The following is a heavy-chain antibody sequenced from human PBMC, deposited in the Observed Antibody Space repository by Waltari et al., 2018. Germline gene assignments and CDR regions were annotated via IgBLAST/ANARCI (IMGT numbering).Heavy chain of an antibody. J-gene: IGHJ3*02. CDR1: GGSISSSSYY. V-gene: IGHV4-39*07. CDR2: IYYSGST. Sequence: QLQLQESGPGLVKPSETLSLTCTVSGGSISSSSYYWGWIRQPPGQGLEWIGSIYYSGSTYYNPSLKSRVTISVDTSKNQFSLKLSSVTAADTAVYYCASSPLYCSGGSCYDDAFDIWGQGTMVTVSS. D-gene: IGHD2-15*01. CDR3: ASSPLYCSGGSCYDDAFDI.